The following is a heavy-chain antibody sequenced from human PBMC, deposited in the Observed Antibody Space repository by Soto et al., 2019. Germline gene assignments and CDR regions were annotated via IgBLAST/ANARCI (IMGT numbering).Heavy chain of an antibody. J-gene: IGHJ4*02. Sequence: QVQLVESGGGVVQPGRSLRLSCAASGFTFSSYGMHWVRQAPGKGLEWVAVIWYDGSNKYYADSVKGRFTISRDNSKNTLYLQMISLRAEDTAVYYCARGGYCSGGSCYSRGNDYWGQGTLVTVSS. CDR3: ARGGYCSGGSCYSRGNDY. CDR1: GFTFSSYG. D-gene: IGHD2-15*01. V-gene: IGHV3-33*01. CDR2: IWYDGSNK.